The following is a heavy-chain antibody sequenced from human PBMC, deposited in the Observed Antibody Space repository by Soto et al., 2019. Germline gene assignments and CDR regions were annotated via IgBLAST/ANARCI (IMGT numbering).Heavy chain of an antibody. CDR1: GFTFSSYS. V-gene: IGHV3-48*01. J-gene: IGHJ4*02. CDR2: ISSGSSTI. D-gene: IGHD2-15*01. Sequence: VGSLRLSCAASGFTFSSYSMNWVRQAPGKGLEWVSYISSGSSTIYYADSVKGRFTISRDNAKNSLYLQMNSLRAEDTAVYYCASNTYCRGGSCYRKIDYWGQGTLVTVSS. CDR3: ASNTYCRGGSCYRKIDY.